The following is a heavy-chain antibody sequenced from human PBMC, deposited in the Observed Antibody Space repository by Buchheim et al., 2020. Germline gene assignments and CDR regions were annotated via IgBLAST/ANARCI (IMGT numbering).Heavy chain of an antibody. V-gene: IGHV3-23*01. CDR2: ISGSGGST. CDR1: GFTFSSYA. D-gene: IGHD3-22*01. CDR3: AKDGPYYYDSSGYTHRGGFDY. J-gene: IGHJ4*02. Sequence: EVQLLESGGGLVQPGGCLRLSCAASGFTFSSYAMSWVRQAPGKGLEWVSAISGSGGSTYYADSVKGRFTISRDNSKNTLYLQMNSLRAEDTAVYYCAKDGPYYYDSSGYTHRGGFDYWGQGTL.